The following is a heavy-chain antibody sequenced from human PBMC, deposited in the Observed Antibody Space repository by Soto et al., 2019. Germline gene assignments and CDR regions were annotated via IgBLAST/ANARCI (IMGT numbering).Heavy chain of an antibody. J-gene: IGHJ3*02. CDR1: GFTFTSSG. V-gene: IGHV1-58*01. CDR2: IVVASGNT. Sequence: QMQLVQSGPEVKKPGTSVKVSCKTSGFTFTSSGVQWVRQARGQRLEWIGWIVVASGNTNYAQKFQERVTITRDMSTSPDYMELSSLRSEDTAVYYCAASKGDAADGFDIWGQGTMVTVSS. CDR3: AASKGDAADGFDI. D-gene: IGHD3-10*01.